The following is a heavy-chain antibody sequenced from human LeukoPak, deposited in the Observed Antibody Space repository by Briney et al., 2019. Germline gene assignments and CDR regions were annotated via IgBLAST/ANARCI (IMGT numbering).Heavy chain of an antibody. CDR2: IYYSGST. Sequence: PSETLSLTCTVSGGSISSSSYYWGWIRQPPGKGLEWIGSIYYSGSTYYNPSLKSRSTISVDTSKNQFSLRLSSVTAADTAVYYCARVTGYIVEDYFDYWGQGTLVTVSS. CDR3: ARVTGYIVEDYFDY. V-gene: IGHV4-39*07. CDR1: GGSISSSSYY. D-gene: IGHD3-22*01. J-gene: IGHJ4*02.